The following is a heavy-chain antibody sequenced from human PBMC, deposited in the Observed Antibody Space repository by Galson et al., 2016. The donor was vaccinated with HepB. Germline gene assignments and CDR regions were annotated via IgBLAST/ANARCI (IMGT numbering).Heavy chain of an antibody. J-gene: IGHJ5*01. Sequence: TLSLTCTVSGGSISSVNYSWTWIRQHPGKDLEWIGYIFYSGTTHYNPSLKSRVTISMDTSKNHFSLNLNSVTAADTAVSYCARTTGDCGGDCSWFDPWGQGTLVTVSS. CDR1: GGSISSVNYS. D-gene: IGHD2-21*02. V-gene: IGHV4-31*03. CDR2: IFYSGTT. CDR3: ARTTGDCGGDCSWFDP.